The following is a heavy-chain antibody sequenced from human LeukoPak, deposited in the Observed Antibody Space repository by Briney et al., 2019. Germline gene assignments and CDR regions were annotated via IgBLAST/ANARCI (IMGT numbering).Heavy chain of an antibody. CDR3: ARLRGTSWTGFDY. J-gene: IGHJ4*02. D-gene: IGHD6-13*01. V-gene: IGHV5-51*01. Sequence: VESLKISCKGFGYRVTTYWIAWVRQMPGKGLEWMGIIYPDDSDTRYSPSFQGQVTISADKSISTAYLQWSSLKASDTAMYYCARLRGTSWTGFDYWGQGTLVTVSS. CDR1: GYRVTTYW. CDR2: IYPDDSDT.